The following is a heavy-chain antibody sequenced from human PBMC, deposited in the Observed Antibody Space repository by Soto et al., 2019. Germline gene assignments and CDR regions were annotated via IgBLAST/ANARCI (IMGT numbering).Heavy chain of an antibody. CDR1: GFTFSNYW. V-gene: IGHV3-7*01. CDR3: ARDADCTNGVCYTPIRRFDF. D-gene: IGHD2-8*01. J-gene: IGHJ4*02. CDR2: IRQDGGEK. Sequence: EVHLVESGGGLVLPGGSLRLSCEASGFTFSNYWMTWVRQAPGKGLEWVANIRQDGGEKYYVDSVKGRFTISRDNAKTPLYLQMNSLRVEDTAIYYCARDADCTNGVCYTPIRRFDFWGQGTRVTVSS.